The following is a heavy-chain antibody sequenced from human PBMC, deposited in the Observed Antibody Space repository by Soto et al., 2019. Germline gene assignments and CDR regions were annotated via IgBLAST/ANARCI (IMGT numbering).Heavy chain of an antibody. V-gene: IGHV3-9*01. CDR2: ISWNSGSI. CDR3: AKSFGTYAVIDAFDI. CDR1: GFTFDDYA. D-gene: IGHD2-21*01. J-gene: IGHJ3*02. Sequence: GGSLRLSCAASGFTFDDYAMHWVRQAPGKGLEWVSGISWNSGSIGYADSVKGRFTISRDNAKNSLYLQMNSLRAEDTALYYCAKSFGTYAVIDAFDIWGQGTMVTVSS.